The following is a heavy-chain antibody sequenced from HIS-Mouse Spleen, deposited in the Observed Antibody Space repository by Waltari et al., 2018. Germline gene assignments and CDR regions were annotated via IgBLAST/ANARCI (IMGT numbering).Heavy chain of an antibody. Sequence: QVQLVQSGAEVKKPGSSVKVSCKASGGTFSSYAISWVRQAPGQGLGWMGRIIPILGIANYAQKFQGRVTITADKSTSTAYMELSSLRSEDTAVYYCARHPEIAAAVGAFDIWGQGTMVTVSS. CDR1: GGTFSSYA. D-gene: IGHD6-13*01. CDR2: IIPILGIA. CDR3: ARHPEIAAAVGAFDI. J-gene: IGHJ3*02. V-gene: IGHV1-69*04.